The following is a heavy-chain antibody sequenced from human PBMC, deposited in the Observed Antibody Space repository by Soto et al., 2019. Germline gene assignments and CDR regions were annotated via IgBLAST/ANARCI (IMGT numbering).Heavy chain of an antibody. CDR3: ARPSTSGGPMKYFDDMEI. CDR2: IYPDDSDT. Sequence: GESLKISCHGSGYSFNNYWIGWVRQMPGKGLEWMGIIYPDDSDTRYSPSFQGQVTISADKSISAVYLQWSSLRTSDTATYYCARPSTSGGPMKYFDDMEILGPGTKVNVFS. D-gene: IGHD3-10*01. CDR1: GYSFNNYW. J-gene: IGHJ6*02. V-gene: IGHV5-51*01.